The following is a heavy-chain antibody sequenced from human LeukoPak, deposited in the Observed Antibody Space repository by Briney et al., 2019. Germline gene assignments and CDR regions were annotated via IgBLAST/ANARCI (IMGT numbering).Heavy chain of an antibody. CDR3: AKTSVSSGWPELFDF. CDR2: ISGSGANT. Sequence: PGGSLRLSCAASEFTFDSYAMNWVRQAPGKGLERVSAISGSGANTYYANSVKGRFTISRDNSKSTLFLQMDSLRAEDTAIYYCAKTSVSSGWPELFDFWGQGTLVTVSS. J-gene: IGHJ4*02. CDR1: EFTFDSYA. V-gene: IGHV3-23*01. D-gene: IGHD6-19*01.